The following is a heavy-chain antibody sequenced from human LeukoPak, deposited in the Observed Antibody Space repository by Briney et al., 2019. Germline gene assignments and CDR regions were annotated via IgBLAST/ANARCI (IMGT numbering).Heavy chain of an antibody. V-gene: IGHV1-2*02. Sequence: ASVKVSCKASGYTFTGDYLHWVRQAPGQGLEWMGWINPNSGGTHYAQKFQGRVIMTRDTSISTAYMELSRMRSDDTAVYYCARDRVGNYLDYWGQGTLVTVSS. D-gene: IGHD4-11*01. CDR1: GYTFTGDY. CDR3: ARDRVGNYLDY. J-gene: IGHJ4*02. CDR2: INPNSGGT.